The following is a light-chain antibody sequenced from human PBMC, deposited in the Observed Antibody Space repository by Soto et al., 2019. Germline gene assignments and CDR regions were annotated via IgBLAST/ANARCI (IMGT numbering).Light chain of an antibody. CDR1: QSVLFSSNNNNY. CDR2: WAS. CDR3: QQYYSTPLT. J-gene: IGKJ3*01. Sequence: DIVMTQSPDSLAVSLGERATINCKSSQSVLFSSNNNNYLAWYQQKPGQPPKLLIYWASTRESGVPDRISGSGSGTNFTLTISSLQAEDVAVYYCQQYYSTPLTFGPGTKVDIK. V-gene: IGKV4-1*01.